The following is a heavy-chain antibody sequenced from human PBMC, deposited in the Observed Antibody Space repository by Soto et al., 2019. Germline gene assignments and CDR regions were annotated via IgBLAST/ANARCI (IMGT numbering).Heavy chain of an antibody. CDR1: GFTFSSYG. Sequence: GESLKISCAASGFTFSSYGMHWVRQAPGKGLEWVAVISYDGSNKYYADSVKGRFTISRDNSKNTLYLQMNSLRAEDTAVYYCAKVSQPEQWLVGGWDYWGQGTLVTVSS. CDR2: ISYDGSNK. D-gene: IGHD6-19*01. CDR3: AKVSQPEQWLVGGWDY. V-gene: IGHV3-30*18. J-gene: IGHJ4*02.